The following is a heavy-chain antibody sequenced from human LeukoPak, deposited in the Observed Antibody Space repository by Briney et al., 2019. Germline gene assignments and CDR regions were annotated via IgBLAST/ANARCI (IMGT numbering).Heavy chain of an antibody. D-gene: IGHD3-22*01. CDR2: IIPILGIA. CDR1: GGTFSSYA. V-gene: IGHV1-69*04. J-gene: IGHJ4*02. Sequence: SVKVSCKASGGTFSSYAISWVRQAPGQGLEWMGRIIPILGIANYAQKFQGRVTITADKSTSTAYMELSSLRSEDTAVYYCAREAGTNYYDSSGYTDWGQGTLVTVSS. CDR3: AREAGTNYYDSSGYTD.